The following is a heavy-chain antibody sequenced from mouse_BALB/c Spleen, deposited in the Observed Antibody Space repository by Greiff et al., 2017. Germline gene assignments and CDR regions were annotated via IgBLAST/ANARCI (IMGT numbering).Heavy chain of an antibody. CDR3: ARHYYGYGGYFDY. Sequence: QVQLQQSGPDLVAPSQSLSITCTVSGFSLTSYGVHWVRQPPGKGLEWLVVIWSDGSTTYNSALKSRLSISKDNSKSQVFLKMNSLQTDDTAMYYCARHYYGYGGYFDYWGQGTTLTVSS. CDR2: IWSDGST. CDR1: GFSLTSYG. J-gene: IGHJ2*01. V-gene: IGHV2-6-2*01. D-gene: IGHD1-2*01.